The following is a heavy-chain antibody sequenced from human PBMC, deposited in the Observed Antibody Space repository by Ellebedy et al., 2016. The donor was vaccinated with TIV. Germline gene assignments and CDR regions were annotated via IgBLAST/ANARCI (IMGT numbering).Heavy chain of an antibody. CDR2: ISSSSSYI. V-gene: IGHV3-21*01. J-gene: IGHJ3*02. D-gene: IGHD3-3*01. Sequence: GESLKISXAASGFTVSSNYMNWVRQAPGKGLEWVSSISSSSSYIYYADSVKGRFTISRDNAKNSLYLQMNSLRAEDTAVYYCARDSKYYDFWSGTGIFDIWGQGTMVTVSS. CDR1: GFTVSSNY. CDR3: ARDSKYYDFWSGTGIFDI.